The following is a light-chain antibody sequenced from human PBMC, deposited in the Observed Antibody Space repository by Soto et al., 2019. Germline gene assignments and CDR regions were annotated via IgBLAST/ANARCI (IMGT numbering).Light chain of an antibody. J-gene: IGKJ1*01. V-gene: IGKV3-20*01. CDR2: YAS. CDR1: QSIKNL. CDR3: QHYDSTSPWT. Sequence: TQSPSTLSASPGDGATLSCRASQSIKNLLAWYQQRPGQSPRLLLYYASTRATGVPARFSGSGSGTDFTLTISRRVPEDYAVYYCQHYDSTSPWTFGQGTKVDIK.